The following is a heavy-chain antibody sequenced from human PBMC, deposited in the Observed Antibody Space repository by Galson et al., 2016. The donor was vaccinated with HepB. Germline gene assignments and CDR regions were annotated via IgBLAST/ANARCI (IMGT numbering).Heavy chain of an antibody. J-gene: IGHJ1*01. CDR3: AICDYYDRSGYLN. D-gene: IGHD3-22*01. Sequence: SVQVSCKASGGTFTSYSVSWVRQAPGQGLHWIGGITHIVGIATYAQQLQGRVTIPADEATSTAYMELSRLRSEDTAVYYCAICDYYDRSGYLNWGQGTLVTVSS. CDR2: ITHIVGIA. V-gene: IGHV1-69*10. CDR1: GGTFTSYS.